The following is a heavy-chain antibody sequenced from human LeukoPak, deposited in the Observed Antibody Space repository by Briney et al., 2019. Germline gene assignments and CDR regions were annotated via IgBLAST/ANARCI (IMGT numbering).Heavy chain of an antibody. CDR1: GGSFSGYY. D-gene: IGHD3-22*01. V-gene: IGHV4-4*07. J-gene: IGHJ4*02. CDR2: IYTSGST. Sequence: SETLSLTCAVYGGSFSGYYWSWIRQPAGKGLEWIGRIYTSGSTNYNPSLKSRVTISVDTSKNQFSLKLSSVTAADTAVYYCARETYYYDSSGYYGYWGQGTLVTVSS. CDR3: ARETYYYDSSGYYGY.